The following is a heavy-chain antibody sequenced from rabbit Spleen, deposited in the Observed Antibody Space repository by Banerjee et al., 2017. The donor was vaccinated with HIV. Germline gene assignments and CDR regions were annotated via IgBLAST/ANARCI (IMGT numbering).Heavy chain of an antibody. J-gene: IGHJ6*01. CDR3: ARDTGSSFSSYGMDL. D-gene: IGHD8-1*01. V-gene: IGHV1S45*01. CDR1: GVSFSDKVV. CDR2: INAVTGKA. Sequence: QEQLTETGGDLVQPGGSPTLSCKASGVSFSDKVVMCWVRQAPGKGLEWIACINAVTGKAVYANWAKGRFTISKTSSTTVTLQMTSLTVADPATYFCARDTGSSFSSYGMDLWGQGTLVTVS.